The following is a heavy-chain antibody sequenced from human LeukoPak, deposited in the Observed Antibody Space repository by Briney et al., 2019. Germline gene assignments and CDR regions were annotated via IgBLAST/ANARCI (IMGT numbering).Heavy chain of an antibody. Sequence: PSETLSLTCTVSGGSISSSDYYWGWIRQPPGKGLEWIGSIYFGGSTYYNPSLKSRVTISVDTSMSQFSLKLSFVTTADTAVYYCARALGYCSGGSCTRGYNWFDPWGQGTLVTVSS. J-gene: IGHJ5*02. D-gene: IGHD2-15*01. CDR3: ARALGYCSGGSCTRGYNWFDP. V-gene: IGHV4-39*01. CDR2: IYFGGST. CDR1: GGSISSSDYY.